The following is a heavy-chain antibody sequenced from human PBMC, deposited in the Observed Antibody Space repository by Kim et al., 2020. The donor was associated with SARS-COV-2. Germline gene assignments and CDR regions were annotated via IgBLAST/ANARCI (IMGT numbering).Heavy chain of an antibody. CDR2: IKQDGSAN. D-gene: IGHD2-2*01. Sequence: GGSLRLSCAASGFTFSNYWMNWVRQAPGRGLEWVASIKQDGSANYYVSSVYRLSTSSSNSTNTLPFLQINILRAEPTAMYYCASMTRAAFDYWCQG. CDR1: GFTFSNYW. CDR3: ASMTRAAFDY. V-gene: IGHV3-7*03. J-gene: IGHJ4*01.